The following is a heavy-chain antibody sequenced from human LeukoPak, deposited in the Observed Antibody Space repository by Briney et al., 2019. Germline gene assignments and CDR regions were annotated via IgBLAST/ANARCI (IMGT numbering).Heavy chain of an antibody. CDR2: MNPNSGNT. V-gene: IGHV1-8*03. Sequence: ASVKVSCKASGYTFTSYDINWVRQATGQGLEWLRWMNPNSGNTGYAQKFQGRVTITRNTSISTAYMELSSLRSEDTAVYYCARGCGGDCLDAFDIWGQGTMVTVSS. CDR1: GYTFTSYD. CDR3: ARGCGGDCLDAFDI. D-gene: IGHD2-21*01. J-gene: IGHJ3*02.